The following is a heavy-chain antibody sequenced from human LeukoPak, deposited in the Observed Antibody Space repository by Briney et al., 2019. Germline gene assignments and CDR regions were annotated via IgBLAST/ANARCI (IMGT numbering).Heavy chain of an antibody. Sequence: RGCLRLSCAASGFTLDDNSIYWVRQPPGKGLEWVSLISWNGAATYYADSVRGRFTVSRDNSRKSTFMEMNSLITEDSALYYCAKVARNSSWPYFEHWGQGTLVTVSS. CDR3: AKVARNSSWPYFEH. CDR2: ISWNGAAT. J-gene: IGHJ1*01. D-gene: IGHD3-9*01. CDR1: GFTLDDNS. V-gene: IGHV3-43*01.